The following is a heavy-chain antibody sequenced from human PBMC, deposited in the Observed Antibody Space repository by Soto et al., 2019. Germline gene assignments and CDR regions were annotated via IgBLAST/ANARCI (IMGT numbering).Heavy chain of an antibody. CDR2: IIPIFGTA. CDR1: GGTFSSYA. V-gene: IGHV1-69*13. Sequence: SVKVSCKASGGTFSSYAISWVRQAPGQGLEWMGGIIPIFGTANYAQKFQGRVTITADESTSTAYMELSSLRSEDTAVYYCARADCSGGSCPTSYYYGMDVWGQGTKVTVSS. D-gene: IGHD2-15*01. CDR3: ARADCSGGSCPTSYYYGMDV. J-gene: IGHJ6*02.